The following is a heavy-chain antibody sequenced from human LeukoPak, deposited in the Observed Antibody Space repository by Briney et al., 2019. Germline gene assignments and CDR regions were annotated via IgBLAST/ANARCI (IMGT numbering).Heavy chain of an antibody. D-gene: IGHD3-22*01. Sequence: PGGSLRLSCAASGSIVNYNYMNWVRQAPGKGLEWVSVIYGDGNKYAGNTHYADSVRGRFTISRHNSDNTVYLQMNSLRAEDTAVYFCATSYYSEERGYDRPPEYWGQGTLVTVSS. CDR1: GSIVNYNY. J-gene: IGHJ4*02. CDR3: ATSYYSEERGYDRPPEY. CDR2: IYGDGNK. V-gene: IGHV3-53*04.